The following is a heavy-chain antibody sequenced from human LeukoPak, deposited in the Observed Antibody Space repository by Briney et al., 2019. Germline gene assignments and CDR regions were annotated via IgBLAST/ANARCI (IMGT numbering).Heavy chain of an antibody. CDR1: GFTFSSYW. J-gene: IGHJ6*04. V-gene: IGHV3-74*01. D-gene: IGHD4-17*01. Sequence: GGSLRLSCAASGFTFSSYWMHWVRQAPGKGLVWVSRINSDGSSTSYADSVKGRFTISRDNAKNTLYLQMNSLRAEDTAVYYCARSTVTHYYYGMDVWGKGTTVTVPS. CDR3: ARSTVTHYYYGMDV. CDR2: INSDGSST.